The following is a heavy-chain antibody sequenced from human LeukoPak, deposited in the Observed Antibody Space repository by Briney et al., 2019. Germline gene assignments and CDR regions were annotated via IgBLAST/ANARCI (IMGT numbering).Heavy chain of an antibody. CDR2: INPNSGGT. Sequence: ASVKVSCKASGYTFTGYYMHWVRRAPRQGLEWMGWINPNSGGTNYAQKFQGRVTMTRDTSISTAYMELSRLRSDDTAVYYCARDPPPNTYYYGSGAQGDYWGQGTLVTVSS. D-gene: IGHD3-10*01. V-gene: IGHV1-2*02. CDR3: ARDPPPNTYYYGSGAQGDY. J-gene: IGHJ4*02. CDR1: GYTFTGYY.